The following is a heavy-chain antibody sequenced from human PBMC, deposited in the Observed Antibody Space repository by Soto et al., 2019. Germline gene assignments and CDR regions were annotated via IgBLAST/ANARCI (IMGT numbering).Heavy chain of an antibody. CDR3: ARQRPTDGRWEFANYYGMDV. Sequence: PSETLSLTCAVYGGSFSAYYGSWVRQPPGKGLEWIGEIIHSESTKYNPSLKSRVTISVDTSKNQFSLKLSSVTAADTAVYYCARQRPTDGRWEFANYYGMDVWGQGTPVTVSS. V-gene: IGHV4-34*12. CDR2: IIHSEST. J-gene: IGHJ6*02. D-gene: IGHD1-26*01. CDR1: GGSFSAYY.